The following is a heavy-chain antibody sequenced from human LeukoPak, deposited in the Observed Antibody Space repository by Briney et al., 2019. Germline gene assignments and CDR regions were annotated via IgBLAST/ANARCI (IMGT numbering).Heavy chain of an antibody. J-gene: IGHJ4*02. Sequence: SSVKVSCKASGGTFSSYAISWVRQAPGQGLEWMGGIIPIFGTANYAQKFQGRVTITADESTSTAYMELSSLTSEDTAVYYCARFGELLSQFDYWGQGTLVTVSS. CDR2: IIPIFGTA. D-gene: IGHD3-10*01. V-gene: IGHV1-69*01. CDR3: ARFGELLSQFDY. CDR1: GGTFSSYA.